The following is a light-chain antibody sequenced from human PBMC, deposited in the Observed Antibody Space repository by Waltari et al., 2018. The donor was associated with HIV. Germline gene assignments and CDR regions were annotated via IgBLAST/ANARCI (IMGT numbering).Light chain of an antibody. CDR3: QAWGTSNVV. CDR1: ALGSRY. J-gene: IGLJ2*01. V-gene: IGLV3-1*01. CDR2: QDT. Sequence: SYELTQPPSVSVSPGETASIPCSGDALGSRYVSWYQQKPGQSPLLVIYQDTKRPSGIPERFSGANSGNTGTLTISGTQTMDEADYYCQAWGTSNVVFGGGTKLTVL.